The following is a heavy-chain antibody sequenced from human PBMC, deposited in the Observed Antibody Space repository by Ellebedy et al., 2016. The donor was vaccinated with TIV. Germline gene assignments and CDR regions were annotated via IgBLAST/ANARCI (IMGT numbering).Heavy chain of an antibody. CDR3: AEWTGDSSTWYYGH. V-gene: IGHV3-23*01. Sequence: GGSLRLSXAASGFTFSNYAMSWVRQAPGKGLEWVSAISGSGGSTYYADSVKGRFTISRDNSKNALYLQMNSLRAEDTAVYYCAEWTGDSSTWYYGHWGQGTLVTVSS. CDR2: ISGSGGST. J-gene: IGHJ4*02. D-gene: IGHD6-13*01. CDR1: GFTFSNYA.